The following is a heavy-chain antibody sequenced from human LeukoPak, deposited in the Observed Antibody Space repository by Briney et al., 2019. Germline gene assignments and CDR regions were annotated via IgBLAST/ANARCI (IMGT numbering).Heavy chain of an antibody. CDR2: IYTSGTT. Sequence: PSQTLSLTCTVSGGSISSGSYYWSWIRQPAGKGLEWIGRIYTSGTTNYNPSLKSRVTISVDTSKNQFSLKLSSVTAADTAVYYCARELTGDDAFDIWGQGTVVTVSS. CDR1: GGSISSGSYY. CDR3: ARELTGDDAFDI. J-gene: IGHJ3*02. V-gene: IGHV4-61*02. D-gene: IGHD1-20*01.